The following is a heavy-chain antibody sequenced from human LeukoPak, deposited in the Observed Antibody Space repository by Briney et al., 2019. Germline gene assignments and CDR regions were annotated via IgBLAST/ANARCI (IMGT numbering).Heavy chain of an antibody. CDR3: ARGKIYCSSTSCLGDCGMDV. J-gene: IGHJ6*04. V-gene: IGHV3-74*01. CDR2: INSDGSST. Sequence: GGSLRLSCAAPGFTFSSYWMHWDRQAPGKGLVWVSRINSDGSSTSYADSVKGRFTISRDNAKNTLYLQMNSLRAEDTAVYYCARGKIYCSSTSCLGDCGMDVWGKGTTVTVSS. CDR1: GFTFSSYW. D-gene: IGHD2-2*01.